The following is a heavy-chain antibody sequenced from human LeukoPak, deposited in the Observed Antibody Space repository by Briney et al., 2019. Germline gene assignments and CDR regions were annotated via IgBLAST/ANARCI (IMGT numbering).Heavy chain of an antibody. J-gene: IGHJ4*02. V-gene: IGHV1-69*01. CDR3: ARSKDLRLDDIYY. CDR1: GGTFSSYA. Sequence: KVSCKASGGTFSSYAISWVRQAPGQGLEWMGGIIPIFGTANYAQKFQGRVTITADESTSAAYMELSSLRSEDTAVYYCARSKDLRLDDIYYWGQGTLVTVSS. D-gene: IGHD3-9*01. CDR2: IIPIFGTA.